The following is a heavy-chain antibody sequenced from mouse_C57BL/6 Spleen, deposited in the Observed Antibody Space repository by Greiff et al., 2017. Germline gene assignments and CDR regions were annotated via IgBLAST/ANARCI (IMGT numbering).Heavy chain of an antibody. Sequence: VQLKQSGAELVRPGASVKLSCTASGFNIKDDYMHWVKQRPEQGLEWIGWIDPENGDTEYASKFQGKATITADTSSNTAYLQLSSLTSEDTAVYYCTLDSSGYVYWGQGTLVTVSA. J-gene: IGHJ3*01. D-gene: IGHD3-2*02. V-gene: IGHV14-4*01. CDR1: GFNIKDDY. CDR3: TLDSSGYVY. CDR2: IDPENGDT.